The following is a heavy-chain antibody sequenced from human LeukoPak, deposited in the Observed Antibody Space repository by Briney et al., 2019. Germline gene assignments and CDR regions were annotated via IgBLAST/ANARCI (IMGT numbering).Heavy chain of an antibody. Sequence: RGGSLRLSCAASGFTFSNYWMTWVRQSPGKGLEWVAFINPDGSDKYCVDSVKGRFTISRDNAKNSLYLQMSSLRAEDTAVYYCARGGHRQKEFWGQGTLVTVSS. D-gene: IGHD3-10*01. CDR3: ARGGHRQKEF. V-gene: IGHV3-7*03. J-gene: IGHJ4*02. CDR1: GFTFSNYW. CDR2: INPDGSDK.